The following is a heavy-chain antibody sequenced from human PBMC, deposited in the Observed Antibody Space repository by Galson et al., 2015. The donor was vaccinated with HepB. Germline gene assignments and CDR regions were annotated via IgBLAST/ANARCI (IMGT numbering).Heavy chain of an antibody. CDR2: IIPIFGTA. Sequence: SVKVSCKASGGTFSSYAISWVRQAPGQGLEWMGGIIPIFGTANYAQKFQGRVTITADESTSTAYMELSSLRSEDTAVYYCAVQLERTSEHFQHWGQGTLVTVSS. CDR1: GGTFSSYA. J-gene: IGHJ1*01. D-gene: IGHD1-1*01. V-gene: IGHV1-69*13. CDR3: AVQLERTSEHFQH.